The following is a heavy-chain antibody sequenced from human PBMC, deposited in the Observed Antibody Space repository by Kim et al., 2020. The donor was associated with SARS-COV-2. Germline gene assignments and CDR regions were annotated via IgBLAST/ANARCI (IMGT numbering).Heavy chain of an antibody. J-gene: IGHJ4*02. CDR2: IYYSGST. CDR3: RAWELRQYYFDY. D-gene: IGHD1-26*01. V-gene: IGHV4-61*01. Sequence: SETLSLTCTVSGGSVSSGSYYWSWIRQPPGKGLEWIGYIYYSGSTNYNPSLKSRVTISVDTSKNQFSLKLSSVTAADTAVYYCRAWELRQYYFDYWGQGTLVTVSS. CDR1: GGSVSSGSYY.